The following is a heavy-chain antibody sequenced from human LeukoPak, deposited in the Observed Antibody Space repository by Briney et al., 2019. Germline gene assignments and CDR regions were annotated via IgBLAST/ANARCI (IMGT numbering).Heavy chain of an antibody. Sequence: SETLSLTCGVSGYPINNAYYWVWIRQPPGKGLEWIGSLYHPDSTYYNPSLKSRVTMSVDTSRNQFSLRLSFVTAADTAVYYCARHPGGDYSYYFDYWGQGTLVTVSS. V-gene: IGHV4-38-2*01. CDR1: GYPINNAYY. D-gene: IGHD4-17*01. CDR3: ARHPGGDYSYYFDY. CDR2: LYHPDST. J-gene: IGHJ4*02.